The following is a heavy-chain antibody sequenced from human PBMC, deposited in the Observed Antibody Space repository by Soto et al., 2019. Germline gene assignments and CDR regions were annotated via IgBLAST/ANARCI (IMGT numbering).Heavy chain of an antibody. J-gene: IGHJ4*02. CDR2: ISGSDGKT. V-gene: IGHV3-23*01. CDR3: ARWSYLDY. Sequence: XGSLRLTFAASGFIVGSYALSWVRQAPGKGLEWVSTISGSDGKTFYADSVKGRFSISRDTSQSTLYLQMNSLRADDTAMYYCARWSYLDYWGQGTRVTVSS. CDR1: GFIVGSYA. D-gene: IGHD3-3*01.